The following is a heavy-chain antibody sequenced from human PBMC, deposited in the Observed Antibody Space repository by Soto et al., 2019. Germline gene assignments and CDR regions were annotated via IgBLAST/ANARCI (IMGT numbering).Heavy chain of an antibody. V-gene: IGHV3-33*01. CDR3: ARDGTWYYDSSGYPLGTDAFDI. J-gene: IGHJ3*02. CDR2: IWYDGSNK. CDR1: GFTFSSYG. Sequence: QVQLVESGGGVVQPGRSLRLSCAASGFTFSSYGMHWVRQAPGKGLEWVAVIWYDGSNKYYADSVKGRFTISRDNSKNTLYLQMNSLRAEDTAVYYCARDGTWYYDSSGYPLGTDAFDIWGQGTMVTVSS. D-gene: IGHD3-22*01.